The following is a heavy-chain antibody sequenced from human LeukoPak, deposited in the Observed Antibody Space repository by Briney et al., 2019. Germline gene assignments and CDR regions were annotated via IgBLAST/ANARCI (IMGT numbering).Heavy chain of an antibody. CDR3: SRDYSDGWYVLW. D-gene: IGHD6-19*01. V-gene: IGHV3-48*03. J-gene: IGHJ4*02. CDR1: GFIFSSYE. Sequence: GGSLRLSCAASGFIFSSYEMNWVRQAPGKGLEWVSDISSSGSTIYYADSVKGRFTISRDNAKKSLYLQMNSLRAEDTAVYYCSRDYSDGWYVLWWGQGTLVTVSS. CDR2: ISSSGSTI.